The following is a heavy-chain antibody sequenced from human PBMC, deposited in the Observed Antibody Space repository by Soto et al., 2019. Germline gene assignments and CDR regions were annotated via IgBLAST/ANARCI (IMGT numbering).Heavy chain of an antibody. D-gene: IGHD6-6*01. Sequence: EVPLLESGGGLVQPGGSLRLSCAGSGFTFSSCAMSWVRQAPGKALEWVSATSGSGGSTYYADSVKGRFTISRDNSKNTLYLQMNSLRAEDTAVYYGAKVGSFRWDTYYFDYWGKGTLVTVSS. J-gene: IGHJ4*02. CDR3: AKVGSFRWDTYYFDY. CDR1: GFTFSSCA. V-gene: IGHV3-23*01. CDR2: TSGSGGST.